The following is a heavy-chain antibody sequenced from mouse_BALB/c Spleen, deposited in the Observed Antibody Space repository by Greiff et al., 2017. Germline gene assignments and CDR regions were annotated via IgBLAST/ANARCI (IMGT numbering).Heavy chain of an antibody. D-gene: IGHD3-3*01. V-gene: IGHV5-17*02. CDR1: GFTFSSFG. Sequence: EVMLVESGGGLVQPGGSRKLSCAASGFTFSSFGMHWVRQAPEKGLEWVAYISSGSSTIYYADTVKGRFTISRDNPKDTLFLQMTSLRSEDTAMYYCARSEGPWFAYWGQGTLVTVSA. CDR2: ISSGSSTI. CDR3: ARSEGPWFAY. J-gene: IGHJ3*01.